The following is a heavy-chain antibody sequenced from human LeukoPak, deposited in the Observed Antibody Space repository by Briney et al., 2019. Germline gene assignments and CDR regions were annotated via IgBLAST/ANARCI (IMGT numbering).Heavy chain of an antibody. CDR3: ARGLRYYYYYMDV. CDR2: ISASGTT. V-gene: IGHV4-4*09. J-gene: IGHJ6*03. CDR1: GGSMTNYY. Sequence: SETLSLTCTVSGGSMTNYYWNWIRQPPGKGLEWIGYISASGTTNYNPSLMSRVTISVDTSKNQFSLKLSTVTAADTAVYYCARGLRYYYYYMDVWGKGTTVTVSS.